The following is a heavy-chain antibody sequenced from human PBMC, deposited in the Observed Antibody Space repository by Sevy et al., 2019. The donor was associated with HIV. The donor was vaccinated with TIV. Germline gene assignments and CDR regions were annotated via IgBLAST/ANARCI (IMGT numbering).Heavy chain of an antibody. CDR1: GGSVSSGSYY. CDR3: ARERHSSSSGVYFDY. D-gene: IGHD6-6*01. J-gene: IGHJ4*02. Sequence: SETLSLTCTVSGGSVSSGSYYWSWIRQPPGKGLEWIGYIYYSGSTNYNPSLKSRVTISVDTSKNQFSLKLSSVTAADTAVYYCARERHSSSSGVYFDYWGQGTLVTVSS. CDR2: IYYSGST. V-gene: IGHV4-61*01.